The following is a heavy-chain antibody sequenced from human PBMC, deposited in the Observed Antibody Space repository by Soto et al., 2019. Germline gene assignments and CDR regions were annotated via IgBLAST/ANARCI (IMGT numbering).Heavy chain of an antibody. CDR1: GFICSSYD. D-gene: IGHD2-8*02. CDR2: ILVDGRT. J-gene: IGHJ3*02. Sequence: GGSLRLSCAASGFICSSYDMSWVRQAPGKGLEWVSTILVDGRTFYVDSVKGRFTISRDSSKNTVYLQMNSLTAGATALYYCAKTTATGGGAFDICGQGTMVTVSS. CDR3: AKTTATGGGAFDI. V-gene: IGHV3-23*01.